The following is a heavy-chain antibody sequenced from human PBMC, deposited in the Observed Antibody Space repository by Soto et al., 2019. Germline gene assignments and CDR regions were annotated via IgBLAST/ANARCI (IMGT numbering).Heavy chain of an antibody. CDR3: AGSPYYYYGMDV. V-gene: IGHV4-59*01. CDR2: IYYGGST. J-gene: IGHJ6*02. Sequence: PSETLSLTCTVSGDSISSYYWNWIRQPPGKGLEWIGYIYYGGSTTYNPSLKSRVTISVDPSKNQFSLKLDSVTAADTAVYYCAGSPYYYYGMDVWGQGPSATVSS. D-gene: IGHD6-13*01. CDR1: GDSISSYY.